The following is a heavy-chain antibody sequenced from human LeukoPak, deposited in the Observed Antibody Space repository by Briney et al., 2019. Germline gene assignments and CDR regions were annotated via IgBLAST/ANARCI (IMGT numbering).Heavy chain of an antibody. CDR3: ARDVGIAARQDWFDP. CDR1: GFTFSDYY. Sequence: GSLRLSCAASGFTFSDYYMSWIRPAPGKGLEWVSYISSSGSTIYYADSVKGRFTISRDNAKNSLYLQMNSLRAEDTAVYYCARDVGIAARQDWFDPWGQGTLVTVSS. V-gene: IGHV3-11*01. J-gene: IGHJ5*02. D-gene: IGHD6-6*01. CDR2: ISSSGSTI.